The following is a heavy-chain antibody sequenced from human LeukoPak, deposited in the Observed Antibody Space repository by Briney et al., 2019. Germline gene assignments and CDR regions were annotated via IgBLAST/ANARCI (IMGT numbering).Heavy chain of an antibody. CDR3: VKDDGWVQYAN. CDR2: IRGSGDTT. D-gene: IGHD5-24*01. J-gene: IGHJ4*02. CDR1: GFTFRWYV. Sequence: GGSLRLSCAASGFTFRWYVMSWVRQAPGKGLEWVSSIRGSGDTTVYADSVKGRFIISRDNSKNTVYLQMNSLSAEDAAVYYCVKDDGWVQYANWGQGTLVTVSS. V-gene: IGHV3-23*01.